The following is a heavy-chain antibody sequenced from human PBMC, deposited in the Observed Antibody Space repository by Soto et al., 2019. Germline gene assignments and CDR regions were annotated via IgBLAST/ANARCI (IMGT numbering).Heavy chain of an antibody. CDR1: GYTFTSYS. CDR3: ARDRGGIAAAGTSFFAPY. V-gene: IGHV1-3*01. D-gene: IGHD6-13*01. CDR2: INAGNGNT. Sequence: ASVKVSCKAAGYTFTSYSMHWVRQAPGQRLEWMGWINAGNGNTKYSQKFQGRVTITRDTSASTAYMELCSLRSEDTAVYYCARDRGGIAAAGTSFFAPYWGQGTLVTVSS. J-gene: IGHJ4*02.